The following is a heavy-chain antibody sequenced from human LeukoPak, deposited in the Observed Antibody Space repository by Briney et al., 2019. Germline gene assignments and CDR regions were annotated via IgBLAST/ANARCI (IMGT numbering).Heavy chain of an antibody. J-gene: IGHJ5*02. Sequence: ASVKVSCKASGYTFTSYGISWVRQAPGQGLEWMGWISAYNGITNYAQKLQGRVTMTTDTSTSTAYMELRSLRSDDTAVYYCARDGSYCSSTSCYIGNWFDPWGQGTLVTVSS. CDR1: GYTFTSYG. CDR2: ISAYNGIT. V-gene: IGHV1-18*01. CDR3: ARDGSYCSSTSCYIGNWFDP. D-gene: IGHD2-2*02.